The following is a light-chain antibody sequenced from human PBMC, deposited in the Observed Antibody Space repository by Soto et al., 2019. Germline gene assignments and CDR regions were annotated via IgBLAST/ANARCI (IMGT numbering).Light chain of an antibody. CDR3: QVWHSSSDHYV. CDR1: NIGSKS. J-gene: IGLJ1*01. V-gene: IGLV3-21*04. CDR2: YDS. Sequence: SYELTQPPSVSVAPGKTARITCGGSNIGSKSVHWYQQKPGQAPVLVIYYDSDRPSGIPERLSGSNSGNTATLTISRVEAADEADYYCQVWHSSSDHYVFGTGTKRTVL.